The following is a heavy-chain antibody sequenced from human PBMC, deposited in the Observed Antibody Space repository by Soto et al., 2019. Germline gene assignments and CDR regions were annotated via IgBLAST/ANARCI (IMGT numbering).Heavy chain of an antibody. Sequence: PSETLSLTCTVSGGSISSGDYYWSWIRQPPGKGLEWIGYIYYSGSTYYNPSLKSRVTISVDTSKNQFSLKLSSVTAADTAVYYCARDRGYCISTSCYGFDPWGQGTLVTVSS. V-gene: IGHV4-30-4*01. J-gene: IGHJ5*02. CDR1: GGSISSGDYY. CDR3: ARDRGYCISTSCYGFDP. CDR2: IYYSGST. D-gene: IGHD2-2*03.